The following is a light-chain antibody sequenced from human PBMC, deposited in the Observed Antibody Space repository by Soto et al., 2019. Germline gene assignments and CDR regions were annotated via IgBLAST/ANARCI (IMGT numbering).Light chain of an antibody. CDR3: QQYYSTPYT. CDR1: QSFLYTSNNKNY. CDR2: WAS. V-gene: IGKV4-1*01. J-gene: IGKJ2*01. Sequence: IVMTQSPDSLAVSLAERATINCKSTQSFLYTSNNKNYLAWYQQKPGQPPKLLIYWASTRESGVPDRFSGSGSGTDFTLTISSLQAEDVAVYYCQQYYSTPYTCGQGTKLEIK.